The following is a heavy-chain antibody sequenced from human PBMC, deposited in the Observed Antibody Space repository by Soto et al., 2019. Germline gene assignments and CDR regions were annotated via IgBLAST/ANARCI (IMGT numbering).Heavy chain of an antibody. D-gene: IGHD1-1*01. CDR3: ARGERGGFDL. J-gene: IGHJ3*01. CDR1: GFTFDYYW. V-gene: IGHV3-74*01. CDR2: VHSDGTTT. Sequence: EVQQVESGGGLVQPGESLRLSCAASGFTFDYYWMHWVRQAPGKGLVWVSRVHSDGTTTTYADSVKGRFTISRDNARNMVSLHMSSVRPVDTALYYCARGERGGFDLWGHGTVVTVSS.